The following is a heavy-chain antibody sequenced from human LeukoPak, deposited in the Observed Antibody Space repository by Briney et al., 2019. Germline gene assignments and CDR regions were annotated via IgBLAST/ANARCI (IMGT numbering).Heavy chain of an antibody. V-gene: IGHV3-11*01. Sequence: EPGGSLRLSCAASGFNFRDYYMSWIRQAPGKGLEWVSYISSSGSTIYYADSVKGRFTISRDNAKNSMYLQMNSLRAEDTAVYYCARTRFAPSIWGQGTMVTVSS. D-gene: IGHD3-3*01. CDR1: GFNFRDYY. CDR2: ISSSGSTI. J-gene: IGHJ3*02. CDR3: ARTRFAPSI.